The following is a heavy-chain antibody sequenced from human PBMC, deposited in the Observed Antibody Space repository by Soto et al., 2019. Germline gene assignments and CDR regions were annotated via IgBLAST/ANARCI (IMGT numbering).Heavy chain of an antibody. V-gene: IGHV4-4*07. D-gene: IGHD1-26*01. CDR2: IYTSGST. J-gene: IGHJ4*02. CDR1: GDSMSSYY. Sequence: QVQLQESGPGLVKPSETLSLTCTVSGDSMSSYYWNWIRQPAGKGLEWIGHIYTSGSTHYNPSLKSRVTMSLDTSKNHFSLRLSSVTAADTAVYYCAREAIVGASISRSFDYWGLGTLVTVSS. CDR3: AREAIVGASISRSFDY.